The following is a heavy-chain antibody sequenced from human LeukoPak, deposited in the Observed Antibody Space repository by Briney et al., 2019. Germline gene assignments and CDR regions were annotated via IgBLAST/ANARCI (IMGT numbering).Heavy chain of an antibody. V-gene: IGHV4-34*01. D-gene: IGHD5-18*01. Sequence: PSETLSLTCAVYGGSFSGYYWSWIRQPPGKGLEWIGEINHSGSTNYNPSLKSRVTISVDTSKNQFSLKLSSVTAADTAVYYCARAQEVYSYAYNWFDPWGQGTLVSVSS. CDR3: ARAQEVYSYAYNWFDP. CDR2: INHSGST. CDR1: GGSFSGYY. J-gene: IGHJ5*02.